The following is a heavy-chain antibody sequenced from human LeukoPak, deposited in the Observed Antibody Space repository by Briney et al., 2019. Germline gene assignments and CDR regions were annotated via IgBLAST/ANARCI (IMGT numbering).Heavy chain of an antibody. D-gene: IGHD5-24*01. CDR3: ARRPRGGNSWNYHFDV. CDR1: GYSFSSYW. CDR2: IQTADSDI. Sequence: GESLKISCKGSGYSFSSYWIGWVRQMPGKGLECMGIIQTADSDIRYSPSFQGQVNISVDKSISTAYLQWSSLKASDSAMYYCARRPRGGNSWNYHFDVWGRGTLVTVSS. J-gene: IGHJ2*01. V-gene: IGHV5-51*01.